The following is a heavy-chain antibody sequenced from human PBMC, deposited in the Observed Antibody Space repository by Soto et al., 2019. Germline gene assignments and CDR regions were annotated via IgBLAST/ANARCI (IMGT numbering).Heavy chain of an antibody. V-gene: IGHV1-69*13. Sequence: GASVKVSCKASGGTFSSYAISWVRQAPGQGLEWMGGIIPIFGTANYAQKFQGRVTITADESTSTAYIELSSLRSEDTAVYYCASRQQLVPPRAYYYYYGMDVWGQGTTVTVSS. CDR2: IIPIFGTA. J-gene: IGHJ6*02. D-gene: IGHD6-13*01. CDR3: ASRQQLVPPRAYYYYYGMDV. CDR1: GGTFSSYA.